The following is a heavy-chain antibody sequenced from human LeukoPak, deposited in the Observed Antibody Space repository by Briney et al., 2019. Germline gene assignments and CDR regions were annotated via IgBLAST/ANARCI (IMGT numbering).Heavy chain of an antibody. D-gene: IGHD4-11*01. CDR1: GFTFSSYG. CDR2: IWYDGSNK. CDR3: ANSLYSNSYYFDY. Sequence: GGSLRLSCAASGFTFSSYGMHWVRQAPGKGLEWVAVIWYDGSNKYYADSVKGRFTISRDNSENTLYLQMNSLRAEDTAVYYCANSLYSNSYYFDYWGQGTLVTVSS. J-gene: IGHJ4*02. V-gene: IGHV3-30*02.